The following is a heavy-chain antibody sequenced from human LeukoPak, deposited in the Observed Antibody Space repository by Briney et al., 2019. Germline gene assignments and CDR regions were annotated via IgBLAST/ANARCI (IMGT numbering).Heavy chain of an antibody. Sequence: SETLSLTCTVSGVSVTSYYRSWLRQPAGKGLEWIGRIYTSGSTSYNPSLRSRLTMSVDTSKNQFSLNLSSVTAADTAVYYCARFTKDSSSSSGYYFDYWGQGTLVTVSS. CDR3: ARFTKDSSSSSGYYFDY. V-gene: IGHV4-4*07. D-gene: IGHD6-13*01. CDR2: IYTSGST. CDR1: GVSVTSYY. J-gene: IGHJ4*02.